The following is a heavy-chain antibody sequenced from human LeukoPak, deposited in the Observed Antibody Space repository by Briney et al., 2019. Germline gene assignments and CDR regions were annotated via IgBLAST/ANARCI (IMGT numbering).Heavy chain of an antibody. CDR2: IIPIFGTA. J-gene: IGHJ4*02. CDR3: ARGMGGSRDGYNYPSFDY. Sequence: ASVKVSCEASGGTFSSYAISWVRQAPGQGLEWMGGIIPIFGTANYAQKFQGRVTITADESTSTAYMELSSLRSEDTAVYYCARGMGGSRDGYNYPSFDYWGQGTLVTVSS. D-gene: IGHD5-24*01. V-gene: IGHV1-69*13. CDR1: GGTFSSYA.